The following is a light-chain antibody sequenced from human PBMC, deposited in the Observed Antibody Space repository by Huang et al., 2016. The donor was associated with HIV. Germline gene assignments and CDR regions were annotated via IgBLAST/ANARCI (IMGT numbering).Light chain of an antibody. CDR1: QSVSNS. J-gene: IGKJ2*01. CDR3: QQYNNWPPDT. V-gene: IGKV3-15*01. CDR2: AAS. Sequence: IVMTQSPATLSVSPGERATLSCRASQSVSNSLACYQQKPGQAPRLLIYAASTRATGIPARFSCTGSGTEFTLTISSLQSEDFAVYYCQQYNNWPPDTFGQGTKLEIK.